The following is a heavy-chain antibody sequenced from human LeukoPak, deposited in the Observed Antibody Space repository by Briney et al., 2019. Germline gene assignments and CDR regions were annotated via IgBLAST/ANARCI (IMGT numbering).Heavy chain of an antibody. Sequence: GGSLRLSCEASDFTFSNYAMHWVRQAPGKGLEWVALISYAESKKYYADSVKGRFAISRDNSKSTLYLQMNSLRAEDTAVYYCANYYYGSERSFHRDYYYGMNIWGQGTTVTVSS. D-gene: IGHD3-10*01. CDR3: ANYYYGSERSFHRDYYYGMNI. J-gene: IGHJ6*02. V-gene: IGHV3-30*09. CDR1: DFTFSNYA. CDR2: ISYAESKK.